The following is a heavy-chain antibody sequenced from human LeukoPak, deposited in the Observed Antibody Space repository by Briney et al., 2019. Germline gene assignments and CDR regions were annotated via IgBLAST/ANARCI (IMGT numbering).Heavy chain of an antibody. J-gene: IGHJ6*04. CDR2: IRYDGSNK. CDR1: GFTFSSYG. D-gene: IGHD2-15*01. Sequence: GGTLRLSCAASGFTFSSYGMHWVRQAPGKGLEWVAFIRYDGSNKYYADSVKGRFTISRDNSKNTLYLQMNSLRAEDTAVYYCAKDGGYCSGGSCYYDVWGKGTTVTISS. CDR3: AKDGGYCSGGSCYYDV. V-gene: IGHV3-30*02.